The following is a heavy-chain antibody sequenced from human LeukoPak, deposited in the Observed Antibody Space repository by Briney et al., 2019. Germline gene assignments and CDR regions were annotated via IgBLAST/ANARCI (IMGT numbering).Heavy chain of an antibody. CDR1: GGTFSSYA. V-gene: IGHV1-69*13. J-gene: IGHJ6*02. CDR2: IIPIFGTA. CDR3: ARVPQFDYYYYGMDV. Sequence: ASVKVSCKASGGTFSSYAISWVRQAPGQGLEWMGGIIPIFGTANYAQKFQGRVTITADESTSTAYMELSSLRSEDTAVYYCARVPQFDYYYYGMDVWGQGTTVTVSS. D-gene: IGHD3-10*01.